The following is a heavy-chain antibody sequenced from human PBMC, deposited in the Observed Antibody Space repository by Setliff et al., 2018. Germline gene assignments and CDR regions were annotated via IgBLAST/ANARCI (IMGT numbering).Heavy chain of an antibody. J-gene: IGHJ4*02. V-gene: IGHV1-18*01. CDR2: ISPYNDNT. D-gene: IGHD3-22*01. CDR3: ARINFYVSSGYYYAPDY. Sequence: ASVKVSCKASGYMFKSYGITWMRQAPGQGPEWMGWISPYNDNTNSAEKFQDRITITTDTSTSTSYMELGSLTSDDTAIYYCARINFYVSSGYYYAPDYWGPGTLVTVSS. CDR1: GYMFKSYG.